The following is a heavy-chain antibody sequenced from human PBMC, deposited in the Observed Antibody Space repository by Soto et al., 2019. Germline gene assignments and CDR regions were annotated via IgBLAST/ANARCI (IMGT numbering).Heavy chain of an antibody. D-gene: IGHD6-6*01. J-gene: IGHJ6*02. Sequence: QVHLVQSGAEVKKPGASVKVSCKASGYTFTRSGISWVRQAPGQGLEWMGWISTYNGDTNYAQTFQGRVTMTTDTSRSTANREVRTLRSDDRAVYYGAREGVPPYYYSGMDVGGQGPPVTVSS. CDR3: AREGVPPYYYSGMDV. CDR1: GYTFTRSG. CDR2: ISTYNGDT. V-gene: IGHV1-18*01.